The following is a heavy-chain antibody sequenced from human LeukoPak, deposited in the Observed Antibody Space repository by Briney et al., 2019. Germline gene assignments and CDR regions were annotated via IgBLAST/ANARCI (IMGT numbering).Heavy chain of an antibody. D-gene: IGHD3-16*01. Sequence: SETLSLTCVVSGDSITSGGYSWSWIRQPPGKGLEWVGYIYDSGIAFYNPSLKSRATMSVDTSKNHFFLNLRSVTAADTAVYYCARRGGDMPARGFMDVWGKGTTVTVSS. V-gene: IGHV4-30-4*07. CDR2: IYDSGIA. CDR1: GDSITSGGYS. J-gene: IGHJ6*03. CDR3: ARRGGDMPARGFMDV.